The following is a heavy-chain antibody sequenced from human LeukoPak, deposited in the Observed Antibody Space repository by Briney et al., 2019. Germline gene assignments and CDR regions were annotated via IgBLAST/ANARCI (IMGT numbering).Heavy chain of an antibody. V-gene: IGHV1-18*01. CDR2: ISAYNGNT. D-gene: IGHD3-10*01. Sequence: ASVKVSCKASVYTFTSYGISWVRQAPGQGLEWMGWISAYNGNTNYAQKLQGRVSMTTDTSTSTAYMELRSLRSDDTAVYYCARVGSLLWFGELSYDYWGQGTLVTVSS. CDR3: ARVGSLLWFGELSYDY. CDR1: VYTFTSYG. J-gene: IGHJ4*02.